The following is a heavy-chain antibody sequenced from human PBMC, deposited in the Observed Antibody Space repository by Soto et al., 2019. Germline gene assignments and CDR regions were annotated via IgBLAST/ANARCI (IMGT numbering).Heavy chain of an antibody. J-gene: IGHJ6*02. D-gene: IGHD3-10*01. Sequence: SETLSLTCTVSGGSISSSNYYWGWIRQPPGEGLEWIGSIDYSGSSYYNPSLKSRVTISVDTSKNQFSLKLSSVTAADTAVYYCARRGYGHYYNYGMDVWGQGTTVTVS. CDR3: ARRGYGHYYNYGMDV. V-gene: IGHV4-39*01. CDR2: IDYSGSS. CDR1: GGSISSSNYY.